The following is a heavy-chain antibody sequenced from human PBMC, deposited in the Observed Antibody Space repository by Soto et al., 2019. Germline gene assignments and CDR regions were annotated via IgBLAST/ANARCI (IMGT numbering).Heavy chain of an antibody. V-gene: IGHV1-46*01. Sequence: PSVNVSCTSSGCTFTSYYMHWVRQAPGQGLEWMGIINPSGGSTSYAQKFQGRVTMTRDTSTSTVYMELSSLRSEDTAVYYCASLIAMRHEWGQGMLVTGAS. CDR2: INPSGGST. CDR1: GCTFTSYY. J-gene: IGHJ4*02. D-gene: IGHD2-2*01. CDR3: ASLIAMRHE.